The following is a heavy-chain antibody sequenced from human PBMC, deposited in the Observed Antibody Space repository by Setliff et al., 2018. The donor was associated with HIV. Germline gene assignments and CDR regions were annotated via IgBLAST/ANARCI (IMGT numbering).Heavy chain of an antibody. Sequence: GASVKVSCKASGGTFSSYAISWVRQAPGQGLEWLGWINTKTGNPTYVQGFPGQFVFSLDTSVSTAYLEISSLKAEDTAVYYCARAPFLQFFRGSPYYFDYWGQGSRVTVSS. J-gene: IGHJ4*02. CDR1: GGTFSSYA. CDR3: ARAPFLQFFRGSPYYFDY. D-gene: IGHD3-10*01. CDR2: INTKTGNP. V-gene: IGHV7-4-1*02.